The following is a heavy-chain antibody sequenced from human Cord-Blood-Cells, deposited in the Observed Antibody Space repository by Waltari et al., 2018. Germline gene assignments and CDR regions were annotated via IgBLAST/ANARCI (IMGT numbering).Heavy chain of an antibody. CDR1: GDTFSTYA. Sequence: QVQLVQSGAEVKKPGASVTVSCTASGDTFSTYALSWVRTAPGQGLEWRGGISPIFGTANYAQKFQGRVTITADESTSTAYMGLSSLRSEDTAVYYCARARWKVSYDAFDIWGQGTMVTVSS. D-gene: IGHD1-1*01. CDR3: ARARWKVSYDAFDI. CDR2: ISPIFGTA. J-gene: IGHJ3*02. V-gene: IGHV1-69*01.